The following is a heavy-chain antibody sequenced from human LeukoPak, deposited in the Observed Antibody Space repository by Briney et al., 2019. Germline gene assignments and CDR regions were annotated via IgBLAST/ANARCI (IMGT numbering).Heavy chain of an antibody. CDR1: GYTFTAYY. D-gene: IGHD3-10*01. CDR2: IDGNSGVT. Sequence: ASVKVSFKASGYTFTAYYMHWVRQAPGQGLESMGWIDGNSGVTTYAQKFQGRITVTRDTSISTAYMELSSLGSDDTAVYYCARDGSGSYYLYWGQGTLVTVSS. CDR3: ARDGSGSYYLY. V-gene: IGHV1-2*02. J-gene: IGHJ4*02.